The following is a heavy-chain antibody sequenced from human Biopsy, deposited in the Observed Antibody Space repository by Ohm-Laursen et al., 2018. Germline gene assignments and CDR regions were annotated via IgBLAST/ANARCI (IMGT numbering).Heavy chain of an antibody. CDR3: ARDPGYDFWSGSDPFDI. CDR1: GYTFTAYG. J-gene: IGHJ3*02. V-gene: IGHV1-18*04. D-gene: IGHD3-3*01. Sequence: SVKVSCKTSGYTFTAYGISWVRQAPGQGLEWMGWISAYNDDTNIAQKFQGRVSMTTDTSTRTAYMELRSLRSGDTAIYFCARDPGYDFWSGSDPFDIWGQGTLVTVS. CDR2: ISAYNDDT.